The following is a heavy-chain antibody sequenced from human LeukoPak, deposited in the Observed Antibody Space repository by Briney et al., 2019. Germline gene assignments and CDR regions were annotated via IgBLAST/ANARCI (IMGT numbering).Heavy chain of an antibody. D-gene: IGHD6-19*01. CDR3: ATDWRLAVAGVLFHY. CDR1: GYTFTGYY. CDR2: FDPEDGET. Sequence: ASVKVSCKASGYTFTGYYMHWVRQAPGKGLEWMGGFDPEDGETIYAQKFQGRVTMTEDTSTDTAYMELSSLRSEDTAVYYCATDWRLAVAGVLFHYWGQGTLVTVSS. J-gene: IGHJ4*02. V-gene: IGHV1-24*01.